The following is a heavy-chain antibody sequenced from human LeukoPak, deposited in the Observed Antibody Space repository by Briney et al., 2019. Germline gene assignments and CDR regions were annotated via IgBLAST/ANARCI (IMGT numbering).Heavy chain of an antibody. V-gene: IGHV3-30*04. CDR3: ARAVAVAGTFQT. CDR1: GFTFSSYA. J-gene: IGHJ5*02. Sequence: GGSLRLSCAASGFTFSSYAMHWVRQAPGKGLEWVAVISYDGSNKYYADSVKGRFTISRDNSKNTLYLQMNSLRAEDTAVYYCARAVAVAGTFQTWGQGTLATVSS. D-gene: IGHD6-19*01. CDR2: ISYDGSNK.